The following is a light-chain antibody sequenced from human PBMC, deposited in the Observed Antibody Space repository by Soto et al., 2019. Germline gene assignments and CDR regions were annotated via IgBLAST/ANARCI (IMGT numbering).Light chain of an antibody. Sequence: DIQMTKSPSTLSGSVGDRVTITCRASQTISSWLAWYQQKPGKAPKLLIYQESTLKSGVPSRFSGSGSGTEFTLTISSLQPDDCATYYCQHYNSYSEAFGQGTKGELK. V-gene: IGKV1-5*03. CDR3: QHYNSYSEA. CDR2: QES. J-gene: IGKJ1*01. CDR1: QTISSW.